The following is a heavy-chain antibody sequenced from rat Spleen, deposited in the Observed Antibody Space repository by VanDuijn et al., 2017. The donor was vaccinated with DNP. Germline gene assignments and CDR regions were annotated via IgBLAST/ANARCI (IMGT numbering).Heavy chain of an antibody. CDR3: TTDFERGY. V-gene: IGHV5-20*01. Sequence: EVQLVESGGGLVQPGKSLKLSCAASGFTFSDYYMAWVRQVPTKGLEWVAYMRYDGGSTNYGDSVKGRFTISRDIAKSTLYLQMDSLRSQDTATYYCTTDFERGYWGQGVMVTVSS. D-gene: IGHD1-11*01. J-gene: IGHJ2*01. CDR2: MRYDGGST. CDR1: GFTFSDYY.